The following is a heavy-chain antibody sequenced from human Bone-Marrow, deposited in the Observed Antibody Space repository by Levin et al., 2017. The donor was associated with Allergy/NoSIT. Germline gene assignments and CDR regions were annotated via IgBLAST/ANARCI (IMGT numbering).Heavy chain of an antibody. CDR3: AKDWSSLNYFDH. Sequence: GGSLRLSCAASGLTFRDYAMSWVRQAPGKGLEWVSGISAGGGRTSYADSVQGRFTISRDNSRDTLYLQMNSLRADDTAIYYCAKDWSSLNYFDHWGQGTPVTVSS. J-gene: IGHJ4*02. CDR1: GLTFRDYA. D-gene: IGHD6-6*01. CDR2: ISAGGGRT. V-gene: IGHV3-23*01.